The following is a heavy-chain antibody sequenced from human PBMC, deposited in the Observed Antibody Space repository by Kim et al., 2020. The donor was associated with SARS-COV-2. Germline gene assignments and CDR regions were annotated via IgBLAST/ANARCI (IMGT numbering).Heavy chain of an antibody. D-gene: IGHD6-13*01. CDR3: ATTYSSSWYFDY. J-gene: IGHJ4*02. V-gene: IGHV3-7*01. Sequence: YYVDSVKGRFTISRDNAKTSLYLQMNSLRAEDTAVYYCATTYSSSWYFDYWGQGTLVTVSS.